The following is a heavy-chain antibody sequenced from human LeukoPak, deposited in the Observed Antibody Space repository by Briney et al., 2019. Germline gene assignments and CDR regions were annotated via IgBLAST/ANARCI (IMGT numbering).Heavy chain of an antibody. V-gene: IGHV3-21*01. CDR3: AKDYCSSTSCQSDY. CDR1: GFTFSSYS. CDR2: ISSSSSYI. D-gene: IGHD2-2*01. Sequence: GGSLRLSCAASGFTFSSYSMNWVRQAPGKGLEWVSSISSSSSYIYYADSVKGRFTISRDNSKNTLYLQMNSLRAEDTAVYYCAKDYCSSTSCQSDYWGQGTLVTVSS. J-gene: IGHJ4*02.